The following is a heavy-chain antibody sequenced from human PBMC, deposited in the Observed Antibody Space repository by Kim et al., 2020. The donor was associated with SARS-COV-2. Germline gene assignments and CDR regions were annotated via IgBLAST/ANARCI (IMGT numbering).Heavy chain of an antibody. V-gene: IGHV3-23*01. Sequence: GGSLRLSCAASGFTFSSYAMSWVRQAPGKGLEWVSAISGSGGSTYYADSVKGRFTISRDNSKNTLYLQMNSLRAEDTAVYYCAKSNKADYDSSGYRSGLFDYWGQGTLVTVSS. J-gene: IGHJ4*02. CDR2: ISGSGGST. D-gene: IGHD3-22*01. CDR3: AKSNKADYDSSGYRSGLFDY. CDR1: GFTFSSYA.